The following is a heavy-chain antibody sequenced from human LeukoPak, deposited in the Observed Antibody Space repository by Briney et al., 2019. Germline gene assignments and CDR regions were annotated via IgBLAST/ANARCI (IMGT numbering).Heavy chain of an antibody. Sequence: ASVKVSCKASGYTFTGYYMHWVRQAPGQGLEWMGWINPNSGGTNYAQKFQGRVTMTRDTSISTAYMELSRLRSGDTAVYYCARDPFQGMVAIGYWGQGTLVTVSS. CDR3: ARDPFQGMVAIGY. V-gene: IGHV1-2*02. D-gene: IGHD5-12*01. CDR1: GYTFTGYY. CDR2: INPNSGGT. J-gene: IGHJ4*02.